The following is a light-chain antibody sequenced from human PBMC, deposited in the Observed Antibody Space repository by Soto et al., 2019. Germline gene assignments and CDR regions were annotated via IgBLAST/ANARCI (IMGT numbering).Light chain of an antibody. CDR2: NVS. CDR1: RSLVFSDGHTY. V-gene: IGKV2-30*01. Sequence: VLTQSPPSMYVTLGQSDPISCRSSRSLVFSDGHTYLHWFQQRPGQSTRRLIDNVSTRDSWVPDRFTGSGSGTDFTLEISRVEAEDVGMYYCMHSIDWPTWTFGQGTKV. CDR3: MHSIDWPTWT. J-gene: IGKJ1*01.